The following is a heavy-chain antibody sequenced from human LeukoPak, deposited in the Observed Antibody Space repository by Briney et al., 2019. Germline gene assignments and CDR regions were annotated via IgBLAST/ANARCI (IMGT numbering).Heavy chain of an antibody. Sequence: SETLSLTCTVSAGSISSYYWSWIRQPAGKGLEWIGRIYTSGSTNYNPSLKSRVTISVDTSKNQFSLKLSSVTAADTAVYYCAREGGLRYFDWLFDYFDYWGQGTLVTVSS. D-gene: IGHD3-9*01. J-gene: IGHJ4*02. CDR2: IYTSGST. CDR1: AGSISSYY. V-gene: IGHV4-4*07. CDR3: AREGGLRYFDWLFDYFDY.